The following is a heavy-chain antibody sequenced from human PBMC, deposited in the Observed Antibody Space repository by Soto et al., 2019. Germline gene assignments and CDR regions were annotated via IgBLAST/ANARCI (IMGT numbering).Heavy chain of an antibody. D-gene: IGHD1-26*01. J-gene: IGHJ4*02. Sequence: SGPTLVNPTQTLTLTCTFSGFSLTTHAVGVGWIRQPPGKALEWLALIYGDDDKRYRPSLKSRVTITKDTSKNQVVLTMTNMDPADTGTYYCAHREGIMASFAHWGQGTLVTVSS. V-gene: IGHV2-5*02. CDR3: AHREGIMASFAH. CDR2: IYGDDDK. CDR1: GFSLTTHAVG.